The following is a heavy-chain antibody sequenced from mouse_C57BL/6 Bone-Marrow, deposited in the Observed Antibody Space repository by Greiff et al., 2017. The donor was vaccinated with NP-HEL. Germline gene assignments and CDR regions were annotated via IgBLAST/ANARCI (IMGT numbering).Heavy chain of an antibody. D-gene: IGHD4-1*01. J-gene: IGHJ2*01. CDR2: IDPSDSYT. CDR1: GYTFTSYW. Sequence: QVQLQQPGAELVRPGTSVKLSCKASGYTFTSYWMHWVKQRPGQGLEWIGAIDPSDSYTNYNQKFKGKATLTVDTSSSTAYMQLSSLTSEDSAVYYCARSLGRYYFDYWGQGTTLTVSS. V-gene: IGHV1-59*01. CDR3: ARSLGRYYFDY.